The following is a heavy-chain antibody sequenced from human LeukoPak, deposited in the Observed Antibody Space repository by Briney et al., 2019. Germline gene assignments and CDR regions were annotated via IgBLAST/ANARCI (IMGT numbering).Heavy chain of an antibody. Sequence: PGGSLRLSCEASGSTFSSYWMSWVRQAPGKGLEWVANIKQDGSEKYYVDSVKGRFTISRDNAKNSLYLQMNSLRAEDTAVYYCARGELLPDWGPGTLVTVSS. J-gene: IGHJ4*02. CDR2: IKQDGSEK. CDR3: ARGELLPD. CDR1: GSTFSSYW. D-gene: IGHD1-26*01. V-gene: IGHV3-7*01.